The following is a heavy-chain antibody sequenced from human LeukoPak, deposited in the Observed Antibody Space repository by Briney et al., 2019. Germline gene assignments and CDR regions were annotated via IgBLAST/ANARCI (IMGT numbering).Heavy chain of an antibody. D-gene: IGHD6-13*01. Sequence: GGSLRLSCAASGFTFSHYAMSWVRQAPGKGLEWVSGISGSGGSTYYADSVRGRFTVSRDNSKDTLYLQVSSLRAEDTAVYYCAKDPVYSSSWYGDYWGQGTLVTVSS. CDR1: GFTFSHYA. CDR3: AKDPVYSSSWYGDY. V-gene: IGHV3-23*01. CDR2: ISGSGGST. J-gene: IGHJ4*02.